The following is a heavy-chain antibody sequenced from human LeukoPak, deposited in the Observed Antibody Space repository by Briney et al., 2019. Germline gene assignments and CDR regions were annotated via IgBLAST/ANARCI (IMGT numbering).Heavy chain of an antibody. J-gene: IGHJ4*02. CDR1: GGSFSGYY. D-gene: IGHD3-10*01. CDR2: INHSGST. Sequence: SETLSLTCAVYGGSFSGYYWSWIRQPPGKGLEWIGEINHSGSTNYNPSLKSRVTISVDTSKNQFSLKLSSVTAADTAVYYCARGYGSGGSLDWGQGTLVTVSS. V-gene: IGHV4-34*01. CDR3: ARGYGSGGSLD.